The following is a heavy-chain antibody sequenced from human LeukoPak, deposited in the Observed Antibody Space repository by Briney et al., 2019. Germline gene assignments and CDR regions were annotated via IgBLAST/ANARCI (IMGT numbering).Heavy chain of an antibody. V-gene: IGHV3-23*01. J-gene: IGHJ4*02. CDR1: GFTFSSYA. Sequence: GGSLRLSCAASGFTFSSYAMSWVRQAPGKGLEWVSVISGTGDTTYYADSVKGRFTISRDNSKNTLYLQMNSLRAEDTAVYYCARDRGGSYSAIDYWGQGTLVTVSS. CDR3: ARDRGGSYSAIDY. D-gene: IGHD1-26*01. CDR2: ISGTGDTT.